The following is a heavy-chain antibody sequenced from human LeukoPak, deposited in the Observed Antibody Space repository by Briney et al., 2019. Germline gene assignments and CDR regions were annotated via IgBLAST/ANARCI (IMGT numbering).Heavy chain of an antibody. D-gene: IGHD2/OR15-2a*01. J-gene: IGHJ4*02. CDR3: ARLTLQYFHASHFDY. V-gene: IGHV4-4*02. Sequence: SGTLSLTCAVSGGSIRSGNWWSWVRQPPGKGLAWIGEVYYSGSTTYAPSLKSRVTVSVDKSKNQFSLRLTSVTAADTAVYFCARLTLQYFHASHFDYWGQGTLVTVSS. CDR2: VYYSGST. CDR1: GGSIRSGNW.